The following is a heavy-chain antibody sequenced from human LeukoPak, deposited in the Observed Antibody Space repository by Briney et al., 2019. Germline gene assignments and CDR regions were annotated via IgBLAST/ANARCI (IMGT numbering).Heavy chain of an antibody. CDR3: ARSSYYYGSGSDLPLNWFDP. Sequence: SETLSLTCAIYGGSFSGYYWGWIRQPPGKGLEWIGSIYYSGSTYYNPSLKSRVTISVDTSKNQFSLKLSSVTAADTAVYYCARSSYYYGSGSDLPLNWFDPWGQGTLVTVSS. D-gene: IGHD3-10*01. J-gene: IGHJ5*02. CDR2: IYYSGST. V-gene: IGHV4-39*01. CDR1: GGSFSGYY.